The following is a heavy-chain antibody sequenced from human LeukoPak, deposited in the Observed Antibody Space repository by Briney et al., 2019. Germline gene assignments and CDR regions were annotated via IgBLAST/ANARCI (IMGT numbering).Heavy chain of an antibody. D-gene: IGHD6-19*01. CDR3: ARSLALIAVAAYFDY. J-gene: IGHJ4*02. V-gene: IGHV1-2*02. Sequence: ASVKVSCKVSGYTFTGYYMHWVRQAPGQGLEWMGWINPNSGGTNSAQKFQGRVTMTRDTSISTAYMELSRLRSDDTAVYYCARSLALIAVAAYFDYWGQGTLVTVSS. CDR1: GYTFTGYY. CDR2: INPNSGGT.